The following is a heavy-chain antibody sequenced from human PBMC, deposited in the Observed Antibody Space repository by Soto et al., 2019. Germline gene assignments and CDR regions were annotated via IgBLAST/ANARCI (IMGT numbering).Heavy chain of an antibody. CDR2: ISGSGGNT. V-gene: IGHV3-23*01. D-gene: IGHD4-17*01. Sequence: EVQLLESRGGLVQPGGSLRLSCAASGFSFSTYAMSWVRQAPGKGLEWVSAISGSGGNTYYADSVKGRFTISRDSSKNTLYLQMNSLRAEDTAIYYCAKASMGTTKGKYYFDCWGQGTLVTASS. CDR3: AKASMGTTKGKYYFDC. CDR1: GFSFSTYA. J-gene: IGHJ4*02.